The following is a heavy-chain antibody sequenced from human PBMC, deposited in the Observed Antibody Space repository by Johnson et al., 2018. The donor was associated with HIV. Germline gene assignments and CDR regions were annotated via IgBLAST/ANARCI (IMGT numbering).Heavy chain of an antibody. V-gene: IGHV3-30*04. CDR1: GFTFSSYA. J-gene: IGHJ3*02. Sequence: QVQLVESGGGVVQPGRSLRLSCAASGFTFSSYAMHWVRQAPGKGLEWVAVISYDGSNKYYADSVKGRFTISRDNSKDTLYLQMNSLRAEDTAGYYWARVVGQGDAFDIWGQGTMGTVSS. D-gene: IGHD1-26*01. CDR3: ARVVGQGDAFDI. CDR2: ISYDGSNK.